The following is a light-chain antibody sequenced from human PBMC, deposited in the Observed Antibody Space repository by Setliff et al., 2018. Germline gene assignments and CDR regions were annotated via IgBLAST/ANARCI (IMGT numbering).Light chain of an antibody. CDR1: QSISTK. J-gene: IGKJ1*01. Sequence: EIVMTQSPATLSVSPGERATVSCRASQSISTKLAWYQQQPGRAPRLLIYGASTRATGIPARFSGSGSGTEFTLTITSIQPEDFAAYYCQQYFDWPQTFGQGTKVDIK. V-gene: IGKV3-15*01. CDR2: GAS. CDR3: QQYFDWPQT.